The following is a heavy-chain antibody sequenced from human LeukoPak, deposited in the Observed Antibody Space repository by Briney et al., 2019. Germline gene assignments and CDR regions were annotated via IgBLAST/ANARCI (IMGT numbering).Heavy chain of an antibody. V-gene: IGHV4-38-2*01. CDR2: IHHSGTA. J-gene: IGHJ4*02. D-gene: IGHD4-17*01. CDR1: GYSISSGYY. Sequence: SETLSLTCAVSGYSISSGYYWGWIRQPPGKGLEWIGSIHHSGTAYYNPSLKSRVTISVDTSKNQFSLNLSSVTAADTAVYYCARPFKDTTVTSGSDYWGQGTLVTVSS. CDR3: ARPFKDTTVTSGSDY.